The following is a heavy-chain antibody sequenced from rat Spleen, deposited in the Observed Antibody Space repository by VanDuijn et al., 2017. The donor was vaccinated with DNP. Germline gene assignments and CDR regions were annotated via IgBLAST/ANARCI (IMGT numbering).Heavy chain of an antibody. V-gene: IGHV5-7*01. CDR2: ISYDGTRT. J-gene: IGHJ2*01. Sequence: EVQLVESGGGLVQPGGSLQLSCAASAFTFSDYNMAWVRQAPEKGLEWVATISYDGTRTDYRDSVKGRFTVSRDNTKSTLYLQRDSLRSEDTANYYCATLAQVLYFDYWGQGVMVTVSS. CDR1: AFTFSDYN. CDR3: ATLAQVLYFDY.